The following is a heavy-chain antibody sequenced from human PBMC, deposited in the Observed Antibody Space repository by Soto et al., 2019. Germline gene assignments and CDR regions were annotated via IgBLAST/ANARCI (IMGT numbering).Heavy chain of an antibody. D-gene: IGHD5-18*01. CDR1: GFTFSSYA. CDR3: AKVALTRDYGYNRVCSFDY. J-gene: IGHJ4*02. CDR2: ISGSGGST. V-gene: IGHV3-23*01. Sequence: EVQLLESGGGLVQPGGSLRLSCAASGFTFSSYAMSWVRQAPGKGLEWVSAISGSGGSTYYSESVKCRFTISRDNSKNTLYLQMNSLRAEDTAVYYCAKVALTRDYGYNRVCSFDYWGQGTLVTVSS.